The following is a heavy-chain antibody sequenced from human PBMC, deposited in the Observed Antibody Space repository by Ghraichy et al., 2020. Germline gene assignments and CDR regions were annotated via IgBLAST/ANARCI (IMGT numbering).Heavy chain of an antibody. CDR2: INTYSGDT. D-gene: IGHD6-13*01. J-gene: IGHJ4*02. Sequence: ASVKVSCKASGYSFTNYGFSWVRQAPGQGLEWLGWINTYSGDTDYAQRVHGRVTMTTDTSTSTAYMELRNLRSDDTAVYFCARTSAAGTYYYFDYWGQGTLVTVSS. CDR1: GYSFTNYG. V-gene: IGHV1-18*01. CDR3: ARTSAAGTYYYFDY.